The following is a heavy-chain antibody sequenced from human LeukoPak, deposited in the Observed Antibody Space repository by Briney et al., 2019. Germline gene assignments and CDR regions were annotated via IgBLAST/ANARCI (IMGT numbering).Heavy chain of an antibody. Sequence: ASVKVSCKVSGYTLTELSMHWVQQAPGKGREWMGGFDPEDGETIYAQQFQGRVTITADESTSTAYIELSSLRSEDTAVYYCARGAPGPEPILNDAFDIWGQGTMVTVSS. V-gene: IGHV1-24*01. CDR2: FDPEDGET. CDR1: GYTLTELS. CDR3: ARGAPGPEPILNDAFDI. J-gene: IGHJ3*02.